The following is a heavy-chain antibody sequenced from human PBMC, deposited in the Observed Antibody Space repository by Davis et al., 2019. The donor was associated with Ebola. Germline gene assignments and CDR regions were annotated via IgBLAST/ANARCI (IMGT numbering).Heavy chain of an antibody. CDR2: VNSNGGYT. CDR1: GFTFSSYA. CDR3: AKIEAYGSGNYFEY. Sequence: GESLKISCAASGFTFSSYAMSWARQAPGKGLEWVSAVNSNGGYTYYADSVKGRFTISRDTSTVYLQMNSLRVEDTAVYYCAKIEAYGSGNYFEYWGQGTLVTISS. J-gene: IGHJ4*02. D-gene: IGHD3-10*01. V-gene: IGHV3-23*01.